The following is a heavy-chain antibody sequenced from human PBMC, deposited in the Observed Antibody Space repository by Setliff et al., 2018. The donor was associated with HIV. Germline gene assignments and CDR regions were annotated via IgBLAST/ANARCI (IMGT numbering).Heavy chain of an antibody. Sequence: ASVKVSCKASGYTFTTYGLTWVRQAPGQGLEWMGWISGYNANTYYAEKLQGRVTVTIGTSTTTAYMELRSLKSDDTAVYYCARGGYCSGTSCSMDSFYFYGMDVWGQGTTVTVSS. CDR1: GYTFTTYG. CDR2: ISGYNANT. J-gene: IGHJ6*02. D-gene: IGHD2-2*01. V-gene: IGHV1-18*01. CDR3: ARGGYCSGTSCSMDSFYFYGMDV.